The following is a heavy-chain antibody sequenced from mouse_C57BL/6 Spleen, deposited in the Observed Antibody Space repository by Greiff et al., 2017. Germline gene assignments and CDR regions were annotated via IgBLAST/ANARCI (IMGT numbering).Heavy chain of an antibody. CDR1: GYTFTGYW. D-gene: IGHD5-2*01. J-gene: IGHJ3*01. Sequence: QVQLKESGAELMKPGASVKLSCTATGYTFTGYWIEWVKQRPGHGLEWIGEILPGSGSTNYNEKFKGKATITADTSSNTAYMQLSSLTTEDSAIXYWARSCEYGRVPWFAYWGQGTLVTVSA. V-gene: IGHV1-9*01. CDR3: ARSCEYGRVPWFAY. CDR2: ILPGSGST.